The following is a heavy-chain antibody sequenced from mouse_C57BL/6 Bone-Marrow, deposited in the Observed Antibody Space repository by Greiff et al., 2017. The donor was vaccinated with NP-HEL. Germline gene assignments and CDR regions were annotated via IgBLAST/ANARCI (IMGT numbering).Heavy chain of an antibody. Sequence: DVKLVESGAELVKPGASVKLSCTASGFNMRDYYMHWVTQRTEQGLEWIGRIDPEDGETKYAPKFQGEATIPADTSSNPAYLQLTSLTSEDTAVYYRASPSAWFAYWGQGTLVTVSA. J-gene: IGHJ3*01. CDR2: IDPEDGET. CDR1: GFNMRDYY. CDR3: ASPSAWFAY. V-gene: IGHV14-2*01.